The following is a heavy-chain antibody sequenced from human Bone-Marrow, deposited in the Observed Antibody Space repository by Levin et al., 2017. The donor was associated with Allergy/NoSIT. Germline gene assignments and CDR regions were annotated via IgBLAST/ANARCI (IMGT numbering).Heavy chain of an antibody. Sequence: GGSLRLSCAASGFIFNNYAIHWVRQAPGKGMEWVAALSYDGNNKNYADSVKGRFTISRDNSKNTLFLQMNSLTTEDTALYYCARVNYTSSWAYYFDYWGQGTLVTVSS. V-gene: IGHV3-30-3*01. J-gene: IGHJ4*02. CDR1: GFIFNNYA. D-gene: IGHD6-13*01. CDR3: ARVNYTSSWAYYFDY. CDR2: LSYDGNNK.